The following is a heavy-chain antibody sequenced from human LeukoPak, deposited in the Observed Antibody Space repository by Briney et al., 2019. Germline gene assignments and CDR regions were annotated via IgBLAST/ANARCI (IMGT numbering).Heavy chain of an antibody. J-gene: IGHJ6*03. CDR3: AKGSGDSSGYYYDYYYYYMDV. D-gene: IGHD3-22*01. CDR1: GFTFSNYA. V-gene: IGHV3-23*01. Sequence: GGSLRLSCAASGFTFSNYAMSWVRQAPGKRLEWVSGIDGSGGRTYYADSEKGRFSISRDKSKNTLYLQMNSLRAEDTAVYYCAKGSGDSSGYYYDYYYYYMDVWGKGTTVTVSS. CDR2: IDGSGGRT.